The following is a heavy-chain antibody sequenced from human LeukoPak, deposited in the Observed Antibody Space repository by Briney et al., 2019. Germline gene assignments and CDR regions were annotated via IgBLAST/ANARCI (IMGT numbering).Heavy chain of an antibody. CDR2: IYYSGST. V-gene: IGHV4-39*01. Sequence: SETLSLTCTVSGGSISSSSYYWGWIRQPPGKGLEWIGSIYYSGSTYYNPSLKSRVTISVDTSKNQFSLKLSSVTAADTAVYYCAIVVVPAAPEDQYYYYGMGVWGQGTTVTVSS. CDR3: AIVVVPAAPEDQYYYYGMGV. D-gene: IGHD2-2*01. CDR1: GGSISSSSYY. J-gene: IGHJ6*02.